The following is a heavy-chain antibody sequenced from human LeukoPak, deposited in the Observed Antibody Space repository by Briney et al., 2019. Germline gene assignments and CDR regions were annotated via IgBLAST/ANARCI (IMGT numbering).Heavy chain of an antibody. J-gene: IGHJ4*02. D-gene: IGHD6-19*01. V-gene: IGHV4-59*01. CDR1: GGSIGSYF. CDR2: IYYSGST. CDR3: AREVEVAGTGFDY. Sequence: SETLSLTCTVSGGSIGSYFWSWIRQPPGQGLEWIGYIYYSGSTNYNPSLKSRVTISVDTSKNQFSLKLSSVTAADAAVYYCAREVEVAGTGFDYWGQGTLVTVSS.